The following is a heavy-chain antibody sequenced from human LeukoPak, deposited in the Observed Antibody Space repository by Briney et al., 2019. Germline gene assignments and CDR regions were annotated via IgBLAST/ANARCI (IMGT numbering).Heavy chain of an antibody. V-gene: IGHV4-34*01. J-gene: IGHJ4*02. D-gene: IGHD6-6*01. CDR3: ARRGSAARV. CDR2: INHSGST. Sequence: GSLRLSCAASGFTFSSYWMSWIRQPPGKGLEWIGEINHSGSTNYNPSLKSRVTISVDTSKNQFSLKLSSVTAADTAVYYCARRGSAARVWGQGTLVTVSS. CDR1: GFTFSSYW.